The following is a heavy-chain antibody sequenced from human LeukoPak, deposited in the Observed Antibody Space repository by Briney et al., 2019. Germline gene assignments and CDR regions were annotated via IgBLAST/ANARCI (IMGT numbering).Heavy chain of an antibody. CDR1: GGSISSYY. V-gene: IGHV4-59*01. Sequence: ASETLSLTCTVSGGSISSYYWSWIRQPPGKGLEWIGYIYYSGSTNYNPSLKSRVTISVDTSKNQFSLKLSSVTAADTAVYYCARRDVYPGDAFDIWGQGTMVTVSS. CDR3: ARRDVYPGDAFDI. D-gene: IGHD2-21*02. J-gene: IGHJ3*02. CDR2: IYYSGST.